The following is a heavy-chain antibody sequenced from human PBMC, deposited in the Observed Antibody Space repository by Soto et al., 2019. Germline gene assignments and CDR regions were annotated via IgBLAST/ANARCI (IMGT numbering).Heavy chain of an antibody. CDR3: AGAVAVAADFDY. CDR1: GYTFTGYA. J-gene: IGHJ4*02. Sequence: QVQLVQSGAEEKKPGASVKVSCKASGYTFTGYAMHWVRQAPGQRLEWMGWINAGNGSTKYSQKLQGRVTITRDTSASTADMELSSLRSAATAVYFCAGAVAVAADFDYWGQGTLVTVSS. D-gene: IGHD6-19*01. CDR2: INAGNGST. V-gene: IGHV1-3*05.